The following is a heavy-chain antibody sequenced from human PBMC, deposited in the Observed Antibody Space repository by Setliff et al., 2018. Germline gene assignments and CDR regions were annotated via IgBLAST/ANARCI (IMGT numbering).Heavy chain of an antibody. CDR1: GYTFTDYY. CDR3: ARDPRDVYRRGGDC. CDR2: VGPEDGET. Sequence: ASVKVSCKVSGYTFTDYYMHWVQQAPGKGLEWMGLVGPEDGETIYAEKFQGRVTITADESTTTVYMELSSLTSEDTAMYYCARDPRDVYRRGGDCWGPGTLVTVSS. D-gene: IGHD4-4*01. J-gene: IGHJ4*02. V-gene: IGHV1-69-2*01.